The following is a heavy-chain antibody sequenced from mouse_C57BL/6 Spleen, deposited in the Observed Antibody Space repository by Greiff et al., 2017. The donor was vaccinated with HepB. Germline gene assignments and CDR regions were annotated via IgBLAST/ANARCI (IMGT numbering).Heavy chain of an antibody. CDR2: IRSKSNNYAT. CDR1: GFSFNTYA. Sequence: DVQLVESGGGLVQPKGSLKLSCAASGFSFNTYAMNWVRQAPGKGLEWVARIRSKSNNYATYYADSVKDRFTISRDDSESMLYLQMNNLKTEDTAMYYCVRHNYDNYSYAMDYWGQGTSVTVSS. CDR3: VRHNYDNYSYAMDY. V-gene: IGHV10-1*01. D-gene: IGHD2-1*01. J-gene: IGHJ4*01.